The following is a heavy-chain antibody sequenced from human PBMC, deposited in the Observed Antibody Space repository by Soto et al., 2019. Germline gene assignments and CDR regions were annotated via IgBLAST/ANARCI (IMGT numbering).Heavy chain of an antibody. D-gene: IGHD2-15*01. CDR1: GDSVSSNSAA. CDR2: TYYRSKWYN. V-gene: IGHV6-1*01. J-gene: IGHJ3*02. Sequence: TLSLTCAISGDSVSSNSAAWNWIRQSPSRGLEWLGRTYYRSKWYNDYAVSVKSRITINPDTSKNQFSLQLNSVTPEDTAVYYCARDLVVVVAATPRTKGDDAFDIWGQGTMVTVSS. CDR3: ARDLVVVVAATPRTKGDDAFDI.